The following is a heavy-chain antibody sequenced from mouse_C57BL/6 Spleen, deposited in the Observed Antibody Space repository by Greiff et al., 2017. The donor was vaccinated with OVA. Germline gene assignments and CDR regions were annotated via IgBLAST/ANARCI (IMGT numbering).Heavy chain of an antibody. D-gene: IGHD1-1*02. Sequence: EVKLVESGTVLARPGASVKMSCKTSGYTFTSYWMHWVTQRPGQGLAWIGAIYPGNSDTSSNQKFKGKAKLTAVTSASTAYMELSRLTNEDSAVYYRTRGGDYAMDYWGQGTSVTVSS. J-gene: IGHJ4*01. CDR1: GYTFTSYW. CDR2: IYPGNSDT. V-gene: IGHV1-5*01. CDR3: TRGGDYAMDY.